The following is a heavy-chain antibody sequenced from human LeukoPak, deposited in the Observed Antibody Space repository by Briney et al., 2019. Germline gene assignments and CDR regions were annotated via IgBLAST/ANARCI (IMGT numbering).Heavy chain of an antibody. V-gene: IGHV4-39*01. D-gene: IGHD2-2*01. J-gene: IGHJ4*02. CDR1: GGSISSTSYY. CDR3: ARSYCSSTSCYASGYFDY. Sequence: SETQSLTCTVSGGSISSTSYYWGWIRQPPGKGLEWIASIYYSGSTYYNPSLKSRVTISVDTSKNQFSLRLNSVTAADTAVYYCARSYCSSTSCYASGYFDYWGQGTLVTVSS. CDR2: IYYSGST.